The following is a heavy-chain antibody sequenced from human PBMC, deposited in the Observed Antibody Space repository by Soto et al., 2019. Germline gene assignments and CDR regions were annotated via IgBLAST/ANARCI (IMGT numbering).Heavy chain of an antibody. D-gene: IGHD3-10*01. Sequence: PSETLSLTCAVSGGSISSGGYSWSWIRQPPGKGLEWIGYIYHSGSTYYNPSLKSRVTISVDRSKNQFSLKLSSVTAADTAVYYCARAGSYYSGMDVWGQGTTVTVSS. CDR3: ARAGSYYSGMDV. CDR2: IYHSGST. V-gene: IGHV4-30-2*01. CDR1: GGSISSGGYS. J-gene: IGHJ6*02.